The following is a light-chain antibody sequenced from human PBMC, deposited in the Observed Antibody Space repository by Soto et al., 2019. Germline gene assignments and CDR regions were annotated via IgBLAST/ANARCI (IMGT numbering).Light chain of an antibody. J-gene: IGKJ1*01. Sequence: DIQMTQSPSTLPASVGDRVTITCRASQTVERWLAWYQQTQGKPPNILISDVSSLESGVPSRFRGSGSGTEFTLTISRLQPDDFETYYCQHYNSYSEAFGQGTKVDIK. CDR2: DVS. CDR1: QTVERW. CDR3: QHYNSYSEA. V-gene: IGKV1-5*01.